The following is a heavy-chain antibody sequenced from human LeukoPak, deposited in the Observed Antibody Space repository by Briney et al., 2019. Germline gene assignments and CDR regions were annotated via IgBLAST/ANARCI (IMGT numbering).Heavy chain of an antibody. CDR1: GFTFSSYS. CDR3: ARDRVVDTAKIGKFYNYHMDV. CDR2: ISGRGGTI. J-gene: IGHJ6*03. D-gene: IGHD5-18*01. V-gene: IGHV3-48*04. Sequence: GGSLRLSCAAFGFTFSSYSMNWVRQAPGKGLEWISYISGRGGTINYADSVKGRFTISRDNAKNSLFLQMNSLRAEDAAVYYCARDRVVDTAKIGKFYNYHMDVWGKGTTVTVSS.